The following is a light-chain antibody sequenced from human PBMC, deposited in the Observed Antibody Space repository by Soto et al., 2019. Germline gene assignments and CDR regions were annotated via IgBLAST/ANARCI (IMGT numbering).Light chain of an antibody. CDR3: SSYINSITFVV. V-gene: IGLV2-14*01. Sequence: QSALTQPASVSGSPGQPITISCTGTSSDVGANNYVSWYQHHPGKAPKLLIYEVSNRPSGVSSRFSGSKSGNTASLTISGLQAEDDADYYCSSYINSITFVVFGGGTQLTVL. J-gene: IGLJ2*01. CDR1: SSDVGANNY. CDR2: EVS.